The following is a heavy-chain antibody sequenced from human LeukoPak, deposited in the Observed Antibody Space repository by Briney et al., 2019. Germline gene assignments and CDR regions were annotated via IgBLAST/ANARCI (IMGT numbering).Heavy chain of an antibody. J-gene: IGHJ6*02. D-gene: IGHD5-12*01. CDR1: GFTFSSYS. CDR2: ISSSSSYI. Sequence: PGGSLRLSCAASGFTFSSYSMNWVRQAPGKGLEWVSSISSSSSYIYYADSVKGRFTISRDNAKNSLYLQMNSLRAEDTAVYYCARADIVATFYYYYGIDVWGQGTTVTVSS. CDR3: ARADIVATFYYYYGIDV. V-gene: IGHV3-21*01.